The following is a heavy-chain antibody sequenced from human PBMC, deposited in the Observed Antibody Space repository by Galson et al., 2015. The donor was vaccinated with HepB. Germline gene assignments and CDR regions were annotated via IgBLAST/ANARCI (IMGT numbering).Heavy chain of an antibody. CDR3: ARRPVASTMSNAFNI. CDR1: GYNFTNYW. Sequence: QSGAEVKKPGESLKISCKDSGYNFTNYWIGWVRQMPGRGLEWMRIIYPGDSDTRYSPSFQGQVTISADKSISAAYLQWSSLKASDTAMYYCARRPVASTMSNAFNIWGQGTMVTVSS. D-gene: IGHD3-22*01. J-gene: IGHJ3*02. CDR2: IYPGDSDT. V-gene: IGHV5-51*01.